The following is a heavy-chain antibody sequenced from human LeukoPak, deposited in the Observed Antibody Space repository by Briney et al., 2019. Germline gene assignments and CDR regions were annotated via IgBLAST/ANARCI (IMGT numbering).Heavy chain of an antibody. CDR1: GGTFSSYA. V-gene: IGHV1-69*04. CDR2: IIPILGIA. J-gene: IGHJ4*02. D-gene: IGHD3-22*01. CDR3: AYYDSSGYYLDY. Sequence: SVKVSCKASGGTFSSYAISWVRQAPGQGLEWMGRIIPILGIANYAQKFQGRVTITADKSTSTAYMELSSLRSEDTAVYYCAYYDSSGYYLDYWGQGTLVTVSS.